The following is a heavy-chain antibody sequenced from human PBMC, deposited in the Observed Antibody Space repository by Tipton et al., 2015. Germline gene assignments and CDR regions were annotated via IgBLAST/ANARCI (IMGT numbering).Heavy chain of an antibody. V-gene: IGHV4-30-2*01. CDR3: ARRYGSAKYFDY. Sequence: LRLSCAVPGGSMNRGGYSWSWIRQPPGKGLEWIAYFEHSGNTYYPPRLESRVTMSIDRPQNKFSLAVTSLTAADTAVYYCARRYGSAKYFDYWGQGTLVTVSS. CDR1: GGSMNRGGYS. D-gene: IGHD3-10*01. J-gene: IGHJ4*02. CDR2: FEHSGNT.